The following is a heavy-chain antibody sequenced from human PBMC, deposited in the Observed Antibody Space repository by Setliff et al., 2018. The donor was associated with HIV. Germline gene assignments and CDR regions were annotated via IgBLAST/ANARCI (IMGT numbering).Heavy chain of an antibody. V-gene: IGHV1-18*01. CDR1: GYTFTRYG. CDR2: ISANNGNT. Sequence: ASVTVSCKASGYTFTRYGISWVRQAPGQGLEWMGWISANNGNTKYAQRLQGRVTMTTDTSTSTAYMDLRSLRSDDTAVYFCARDGEYQVLHYYYSGMDVWGQGTTVTVSS. D-gene: IGHD2-2*01. CDR3: ARDGEYQVLHYYYSGMDV. J-gene: IGHJ6*02.